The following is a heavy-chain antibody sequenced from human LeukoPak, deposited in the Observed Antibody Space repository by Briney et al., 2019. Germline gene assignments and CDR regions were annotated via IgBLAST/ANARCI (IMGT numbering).Heavy chain of an antibody. Sequence: ASVKVSCKASGYTFTSYGISWVRQAPGQGLEWMGWISAYNGNTNYAQKLQGRVTITTDESTSTAYMELSSLRSEDTAVYYCARGDILTGYFPFDYWGQGTLVTVSS. V-gene: IGHV1-18*01. CDR1: GYTFTSYG. CDR3: ARGDILTGYFPFDY. CDR2: ISAYNGNT. D-gene: IGHD3-9*01. J-gene: IGHJ4*02.